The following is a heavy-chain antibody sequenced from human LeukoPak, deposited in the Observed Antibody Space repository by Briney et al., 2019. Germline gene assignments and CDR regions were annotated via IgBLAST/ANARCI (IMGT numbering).Heavy chain of an antibody. CDR3: ARGPNSNWSGLDF. Sequence: GGSLRLSCATSGFNFNDAWMNWVRQTPGKGLVWVSRISPTGSTTSYADSVKGRFTVSRDNAKNTLYLQVNNLRAEDTAVYYCARGPNSNWSGLDFWGQGTLLTVSS. V-gene: IGHV3-74*01. CDR2: ISPTGSTT. J-gene: IGHJ4*02. D-gene: IGHD6-6*01. CDR1: GFNFNDAW.